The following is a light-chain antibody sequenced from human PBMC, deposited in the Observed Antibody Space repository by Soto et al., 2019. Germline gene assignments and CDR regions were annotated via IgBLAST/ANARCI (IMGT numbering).Light chain of an antibody. Sequence: QPLLTQPPSVSGAPGQRVTISCTGSISNIRAGYDVHWYQQLPGTAPKLLIYGNSNRPSGAPDRCSGSKSGTSASLAITGLQAEDEADYYCQSYDSSLSALYVFGTGTKVTVL. CDR2: GNS. CDR3: QSYDSSLSALYV. J-gene: IGLJ1*01. CDR1: ISNIRAGYD. V-gene: IGLV1-40*01.